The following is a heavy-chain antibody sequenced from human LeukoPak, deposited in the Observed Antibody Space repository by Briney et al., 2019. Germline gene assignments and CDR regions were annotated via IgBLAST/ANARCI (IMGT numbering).Heavy chain of an antibody. CDR2: IYTSGST. CDR3: VGNIVGATNDY. Sequence: SETLSLTCTVSGGSISSYYWSWIRQPAGKGLEWIGRIYTSGSTNYNPSLKSRVTMSVDTSKNQFSPKLSSVTAADTAVYYCVGNIVGATNDYWGQGTLVTVSS. J-gene: IGHJ4*02. V-gene: IGHV4-4*07. CDR1: GGSISSYY. D-gene: IGHD1-26*01.